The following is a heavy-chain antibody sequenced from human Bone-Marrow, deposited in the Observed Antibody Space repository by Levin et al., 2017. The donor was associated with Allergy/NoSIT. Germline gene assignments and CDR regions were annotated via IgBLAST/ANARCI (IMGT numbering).Heavy chain of an antibody. V-gene: IGHV3-43D*04. CDR2: ISWDGGST. J-gene: IGHJ6*02. D-gene: IGHD6-19*01. CDR3: AKARERWQGYGMDV. CDR1: GFTFDDYA. Sequence: GESLKISCAASGFTFDDYAMHWVRQAPGKGLEWVSLISWDGGSTYYADSVKGRFTISRDNSKNSLYLQMNSLRAEDTALYYCAKARERWQGYGMDVWGQGTTVTVSS.